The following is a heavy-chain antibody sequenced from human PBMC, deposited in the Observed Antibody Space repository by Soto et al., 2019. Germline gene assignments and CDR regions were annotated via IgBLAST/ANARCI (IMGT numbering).Heavy chain of an antibody. V-gene: IGHV5-51*01. Sequence: SGESLKISCKGSGYSFSSYSIGWVRQMPGKGLEWMGIIYPGDSNTRYSPSFQGQVTISADRSISTAYLQWSSLKASDTAMYYCARRHYYDASDYFGFLGFDYWGQGALVTVSS. CDR2: IYPGDSNT. D-gene: IGHD3-22*01. J-gene: IGHJ4*02. CDR1: GYSFSSYS. CDR3: ARRHYYDASDYFGFLGFDY.